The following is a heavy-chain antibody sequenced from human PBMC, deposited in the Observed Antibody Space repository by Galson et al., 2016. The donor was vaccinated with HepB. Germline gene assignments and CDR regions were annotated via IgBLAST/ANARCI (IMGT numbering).Heavy chain of an antibody. Sequence: SVKVSCKASGYTFTSYGISWVRQAPGQGLEWMGWISTYSGDTKYAQNFQGGLTLTTDSSTTTAYMELRSLRFDDTAMYYRARDFQYPFDSWGQGTLVTVSS. CDR3: ARDFQYPFDS. D-gene: IGHD2/OR15-2a*01. J-gene: IGHJ4*02. CDR2: ISTYSGDT. V-gene: IGHV1-18*01. CDR1: GYTFTSYG.